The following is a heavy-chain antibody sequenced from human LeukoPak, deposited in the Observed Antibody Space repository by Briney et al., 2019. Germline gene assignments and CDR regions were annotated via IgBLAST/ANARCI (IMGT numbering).Heavy chain of an antibody. J-gene: IGHJ4*02. CDR2: INHSGST. CDR1: GGSFSGYY. D-gene: IGHD6-19*01. CDR3: ARDSINSGLYDS. Sequence: SETLSLTCAVYGGSFSGYYWSWIRQPPGKGLEWIGEINHSGSTNYNPSLKSRVTISVDTSKNLFSVQLNSVTPEDTAVYYCARDSINSGLYDSWGQGTLVTVSS. V-gene: IGHV4-34*01.